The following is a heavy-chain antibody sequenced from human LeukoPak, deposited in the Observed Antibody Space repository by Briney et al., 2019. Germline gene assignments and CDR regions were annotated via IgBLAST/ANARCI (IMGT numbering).Heavy chain of an antibody. CDR1: GFTFSSYG. Sequence: GGSLRLSCAASGFTFSSYGMYWVRQAPGKGLEWVALISYDGSNKYHADSVKGRFTISRDNPKNTLYLQMNSLRAEDTAVYYCAKDEIGAVAGLIDYWGQGSLVTVSS. V-gene: IGHV3-30*18. CDR2: ISYDGSNK. CDR3: AKDEIGAVAGLIDY. J-gene: IGHJ4*02. D-gene: IGHD6-19*01.